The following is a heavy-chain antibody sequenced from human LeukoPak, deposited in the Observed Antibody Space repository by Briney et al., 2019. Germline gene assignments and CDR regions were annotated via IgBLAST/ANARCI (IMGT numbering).Heavy chain of an antibody. Sequence: KPSETLSLTCTVSGYSISSGYYWGWIRQPPGKGLEWIGSIYHSGSTYYNPSLKSRVTISVDTSKNQFSLKLSSVTAADTAVYYCARDLAPGYPNSYDYWGQGTLVTVSS. CDR1: GYSISSGYY. CDR3: ARDLAPGYPNSYDY. D-gene: IGHD1-1*01. V-gene: IGHV4-38-2*02. CDR2: IYHSGST. J-gene: IGHJ4*02.